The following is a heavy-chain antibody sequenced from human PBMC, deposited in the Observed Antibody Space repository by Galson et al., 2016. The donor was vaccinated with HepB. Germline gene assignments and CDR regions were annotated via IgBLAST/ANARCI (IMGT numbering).Heavy chain of an antibody. V-gene: IGHV3-30*18. D-gene: IGHD4-23*01. Sequence: SLRLSCAASGLTFSTYGMHWVRQAPGKGLEWVAVISHDGSNYYYGDSVKGRFTISRDNSKNTLYLQMNSLRAEDTAVYYCAKDLFGDYGGRFDSWGQGTLVTVSS. CDR1: GLTFSTYG. CDR3: AKDLFGDYGGRFDS. CDR2: ISHDGSNY. J-gene: IGHJ4*02.